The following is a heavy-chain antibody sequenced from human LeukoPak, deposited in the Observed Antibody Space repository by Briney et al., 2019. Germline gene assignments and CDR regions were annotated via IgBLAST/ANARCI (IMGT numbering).Heavy chain of an antibody. CDR3: ARDHGYDAYYFDY. D-gene: IGHD4/OR15-4a*01. Sequence: GGSLRLSCAASGFTFSNYAMNWVRQAPGKGLEWVSSISSSSTYIYYADSLKGRFTISRDNAKNSLYLQMNSLRAEDTAVYYCARDHGYDAYYFDYWGQGTWSPSPQ. CDR1: GFTFSNYA. J-gene: IGHJ4*02. CDR2: ISSSSTYI. V-gene: IGHV3-21*01.